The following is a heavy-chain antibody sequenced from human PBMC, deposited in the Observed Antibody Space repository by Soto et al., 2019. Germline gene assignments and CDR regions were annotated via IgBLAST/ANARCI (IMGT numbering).Heavy chain of an antibody. J-gene: IGHJ3*02. V-gene: IGHV4-59*01. Sequence: NPSETLSLTCSVSGDSISSSYWSWIRQPPGKGLEWIGYIYYSGSTNYNPSLKSRVTISLDTSKNQFSLKVSSVTAADTAVYYCARDSSGSYFSPDAFDIWGQGTMVTVSS. CDR2: IYYSGST. CDR3: ARDSSGSYFSPDAFDI. CDR1: GDSISSSY. D-gene: IGHD1-26*01.